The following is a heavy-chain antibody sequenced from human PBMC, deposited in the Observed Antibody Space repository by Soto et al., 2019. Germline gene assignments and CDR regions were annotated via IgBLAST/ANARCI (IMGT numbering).Heavy chain of an antibody. CDR3: ARGYFWSGYNVNDAFDI. CDR1: GGSITSYY. D-gene: IGHD3-3*01. V-gene: IGHV4-59*01. CDR2: IYDSGIT. J-gene: IGHJ3*02. Sequence: QVQLQQSGPGLVKPSETLSLTCTVSGGSITSYYWGWIRQPPGKGLEWIGYIYDSGITKYNPSHKSRLTVSVDTAKIQVSRKLTSVTAADTAVYYCARGYFWSGYNVNDAFDIWGQGTMVTVTS.